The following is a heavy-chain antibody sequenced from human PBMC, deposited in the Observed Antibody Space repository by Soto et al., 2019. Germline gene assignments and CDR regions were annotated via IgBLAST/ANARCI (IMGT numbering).Heavy chain of an antibody. D-gene: IGHD3-3*01. CDR1: GFTFISYA. CDR3: AKDRFLEWLLGRSWFDP. CDR2: ISGSGGST. Sequence: EVQLLESGGGLVQPGGSLRLSCAASGFTFISYAMSWVRQAPGKGLEWVSAISGSGGSTYYADSVKGRFTISRDNSKNTLYLQMNSLGAEDTAVYYCAKDRFLEWLLGRSWFDPWGQGTLVTVSS. J-gene: IGHJ5*02. V-gene: IGHV3-23*01.